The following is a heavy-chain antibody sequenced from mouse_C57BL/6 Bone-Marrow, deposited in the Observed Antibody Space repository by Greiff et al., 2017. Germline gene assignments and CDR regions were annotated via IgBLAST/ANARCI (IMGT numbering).Heavy chain of an antibody. CDR2: IDPSDSYT. V-gene: IGHV1-69*01. Sequence: QVQLQQPGAELVMPGASVKLSCKASGYTFTSYWMHWVKQRPGQGLEWIGEIDPSDSYTNYNQKFKGKSTLTVDKSSSTAYMQLSSLASEDSAVYCCARGTLFWFAYWGQGTLVTVSA. CDR1: GYTFTSYW. J-gene: IGHJ3*01. D-gene: IGHD3-3*01. CDR3: ARGTLFWFAY.